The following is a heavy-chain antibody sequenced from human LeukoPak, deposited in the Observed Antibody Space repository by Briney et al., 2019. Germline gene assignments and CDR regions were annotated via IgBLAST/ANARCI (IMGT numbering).Heavy chain of an antibody. D-gene: IGHD3-16*01. CDR2: ISAAGGST. CDR1: GFTFSTYW. J-gene: IGHJ4*02. V-gene: IGHV3-23*01. CDR3: AKDRDGGSNTRAKGFDY. Sequence: GGSLRLSCAASGFTFSTYWMHWVRQAPGKGLECVAAISAAGGSTYYGDSVKGRFTISRDNSKSTLYLQMNSLRAEDTAVYYCAKDRDGGSNTRAKGFDYWGQGTLVTVSS.